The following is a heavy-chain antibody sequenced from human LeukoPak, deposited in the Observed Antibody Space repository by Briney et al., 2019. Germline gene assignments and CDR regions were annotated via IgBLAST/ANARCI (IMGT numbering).Heavy chain of an antibody. CDR1: GFTFSDYY. Sequence: GGSLRLSCAASGFTFSDYYMSWIRQAPGKGLEWVSYISSSGSTIYYADSVKGRFTISRDNSKNTLYLQMNSLRAEDTAVYYCATAEKYYYDSSGYSDWGQGTLVTVSS. J-gene: IGHJ4*02. V-gene: IGHV3-11*01. CDR3: ATAEKYYYDSSGYSD. D-gene: IGHD3-22*01. CDR2: ISSSGSTI.